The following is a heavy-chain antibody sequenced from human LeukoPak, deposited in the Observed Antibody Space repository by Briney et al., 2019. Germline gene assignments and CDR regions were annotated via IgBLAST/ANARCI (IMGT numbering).Heavy chain of an antibody. V-gene: IGHV4-34*01. Sequence: PSETLSLTCAVYGGSFSGYDWSWIRKPPGKGLEWMGEINHSGSTNTSPSLTSQVTISVDTSKNQFSLELSPVTAADAAVYYCSRGARGRRNYYYYGMDVWGKGTTVTVSS. J-gene: IGHJ6*04. CDR3: SRGARGRRNYYYYGMDV. CDR2: INHSGST. D-gene: IGHD3-10*01. CDR1: GGSFSGYD.